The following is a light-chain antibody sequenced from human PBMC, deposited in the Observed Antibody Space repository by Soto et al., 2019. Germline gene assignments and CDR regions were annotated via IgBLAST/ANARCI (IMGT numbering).Light chain of an antibody. CDR2: KAS. J-gene: IGKJ1*01. V-gene: IGKV1-5*03. CDR1: QSISSW. Sequence: DIQMTQSPSILSAYVGDRVTITCRASQSISSWLAWYQQKPGKAPRLLIYKASSLSSGVPSRFSGSGSGTEFTLAITSLQPDGSATYYCQRYSHYSTFGQGTKEEIK. CDR3: QRYSHYST.